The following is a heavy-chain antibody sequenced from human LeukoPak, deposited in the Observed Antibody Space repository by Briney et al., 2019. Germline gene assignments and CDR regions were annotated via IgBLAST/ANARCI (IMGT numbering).Heavy chain of an antibody. V-gene: IGHV1-58*02. CDR2: IVVGSGNT. CDR1: GFTFTSSA. D-gene: IGHD2-15*01. CDR3: AATVHYCSGGGCYNYYYGMDV. Sequence: GTSVTVSCKASGFTFTSSAMQWVRQARGQRLEWIGWIVVGSGNTNYAQKFQERVTITRDMSTSTAYMELSSLRSEDTAVYYCAATVHYCSGGGCYNYYYGMDVWGQGTTVTVSS. J-gene: IGHJ6*02.